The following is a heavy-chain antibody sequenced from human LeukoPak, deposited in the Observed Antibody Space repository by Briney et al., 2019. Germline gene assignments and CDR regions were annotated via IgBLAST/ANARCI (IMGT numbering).Heavy chain of an antibody. CDR3: ARVGEKSVVPAARIDY. CDR2: INPNSGGT. CDR1: GYTFTGYY. V-gene: IGHV1-2*02. D-gene: IGHD2-2*01. Sequence: GASVKVSCKASGYTFTGYYMHWVRQAPGQGLEWMGWINPNSGGTNYAQKFQGRVTMTRDTSISTAYMELSRLRSDDTAVYYCARVGEKSVVPAARIDYWGQGTLVTVSS. J-gene: IGHJ4*02.